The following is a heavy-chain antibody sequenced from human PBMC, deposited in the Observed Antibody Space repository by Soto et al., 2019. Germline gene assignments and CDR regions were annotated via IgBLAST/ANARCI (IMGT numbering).Heavy chain of an antibody. V-gene: IGHV3-30*18. J-gene: IGHJ5*02. CDR1: GFTFSSYG. Sequence: QVQLVESGGGVVQPGRSLRLSCAASGFTFSSYGMHWVRQAPGKGLEWAAVISYDGSNKYYADSVKGRFTISRDNSKNTLYLQMNSLRAEDTAVYYCAKGSGYDRGWFDPWGQGTLVTVSS. CDR2: ISYDGSNK. CDR3: AKGSGYDRGWFDP. D-gene: IGHD5-12*01.